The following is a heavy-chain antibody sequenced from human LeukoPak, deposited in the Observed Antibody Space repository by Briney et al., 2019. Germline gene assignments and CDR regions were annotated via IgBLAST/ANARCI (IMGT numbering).Heavy chain of an antibody. CDR3: AKQSPSGSYPAY. CDR2: IKQDGSEK. V-gene: IGHV3-7*01. J-gene: IGHJ4*02. D-gene: IGHD1-26*01. CDR1: GFTFSSYW. Sequence: GGSLRLSCAASGFTFSSYWMSWVRQAPGKGLEWVANIKQDGSEKYYVDSVKGRFTISRDNSKNTLYLQMNSLRAEDTAVYYCAKQSPSGSYPAYWGQGTLVTVSS.